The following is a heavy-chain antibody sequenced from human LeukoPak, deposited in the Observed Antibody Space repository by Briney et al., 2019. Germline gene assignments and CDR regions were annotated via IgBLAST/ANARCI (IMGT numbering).Heavy chain of an antibody. CDR2: FNHSGST. CDR1: VGSFSGYY. Sequence: SETLSLTCAVYVGSFSGYYWSWIRQPPGKGLEWIGEFNHSGSTNYNSSLKSRVTISVDTSKNQFSLKLSSVTAADTAVYYCARGYYGSGSHCCHMDVWGKGTTIAVS. V-gene: IGHV4-34*01. J-gene: IGHJ6*03. CDR3: ARGYYGSGSHCCHMDV. D-gene: IGHD3-10*01.